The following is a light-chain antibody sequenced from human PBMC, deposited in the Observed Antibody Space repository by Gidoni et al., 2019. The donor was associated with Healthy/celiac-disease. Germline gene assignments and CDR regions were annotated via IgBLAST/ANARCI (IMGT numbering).Light chain of an antibody. CDR1: QDISNY. V-gene: IGKV1-33*01. CDR3: QQGFT. Sequence: DIQMTQSPSSLSASVGDRVTITCQASQDISNYLNWYQQKPGKASKLLIYDASNLETGVPSRFSGSGSGTDFTFTISSLQPEDIATYYCQQGFTFXPXTKVDIK. CDR2: DAS. J-gene: IGKJ3*01.